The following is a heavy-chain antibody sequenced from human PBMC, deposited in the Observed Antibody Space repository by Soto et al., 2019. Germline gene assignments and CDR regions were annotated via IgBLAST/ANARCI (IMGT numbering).Heavy chain of an antibody. J-gene: IGHJ4*02. D-gene: IGHD1-26*01. CDR3: ATGGAGPAPFTWELPDH. Sequence: SVKVSCKASGYTFPQHYLHWVRQAPGQALEWMGWITPFNGDVNYAQKFQERVTITRDRSLNTAYMEMSSLKSEDTAMYYCATGGAGPAPFTWELPDHWRQGTLVTVSS. CDR2: ITPFNGDV. V-gene: IGHV1-45*02. CDR1: GYTFPQHY.